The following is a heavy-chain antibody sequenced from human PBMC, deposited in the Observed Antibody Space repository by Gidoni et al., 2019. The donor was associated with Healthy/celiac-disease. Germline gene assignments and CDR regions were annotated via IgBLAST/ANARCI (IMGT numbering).Heavy chain of an antibody. D-gene: IGHD5-12*01. CDR3: ARDMVATGALGY. CDR2: ISSSSSYI. V-gene: IGHV3-21*01. Sequence: EVQLVESGGGLVKPGGSLRLSCAASGFTFSSYSMNWVRQAPGKGLEWVSSISSSSSYIYYADSVKCRFTISRDNAKNSLYLQMNSLRAEDTAVYYCARDMVATGALGYWGQGTLVTVSS. J-gene: IGHJ4*02. CDR1: GFTFSSYS.